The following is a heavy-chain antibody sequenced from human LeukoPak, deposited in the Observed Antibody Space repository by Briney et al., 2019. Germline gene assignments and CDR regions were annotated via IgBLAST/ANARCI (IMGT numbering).Heavy chain of an antibody. Sequence: GGSLRLSCAASGFTFSSYAMHWVRQAPGKGLEWVTGISYDGGNEYYADSVKGRFTISKDNSKNTLYLQMNSLRAEDTAVYHCARAGTLGGLYFDSWGQGTLVTVSS. J-gene: IGHJ4*02. CDR1: GFTFSSYA. CDR2: ISYDGGNE. V-gene: IGHV3-30-3*01. CDR3: ARAGTLGGLYFDS. D-gene: IGHD3-10*01.